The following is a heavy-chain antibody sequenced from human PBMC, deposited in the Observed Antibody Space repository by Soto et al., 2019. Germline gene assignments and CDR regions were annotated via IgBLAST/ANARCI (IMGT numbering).Heavy chain of an antibody. CDR3: AKVLWYTSCWYYVLLS. Sequence: PGRSLKISCAAYGYTFSSYGMHWVRQAPGKGLEWVAVISYDGSNKYYADSVKGRFTISRDNSKNTLYLQMNSLRAEDTAVYYCAKVLWYTSCWYYVLLSWGQGSTVTGFS. CDR1: GYTFSSYG. CDR2: ISYDGSNK. V-gene: IGHV3-30*18. D-gene: IGHD6-13*01. J-gene: IGHJ6*02.